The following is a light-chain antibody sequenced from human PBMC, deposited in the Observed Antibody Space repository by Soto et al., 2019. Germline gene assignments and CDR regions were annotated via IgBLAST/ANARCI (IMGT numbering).Light chain of an antibody. CDR1: SSNIGGNS. J-gene: IGLJ2*01. Sequence: QSVLTQPPSASGTPVQAIIISCSGSSSNIGGNSVNWYQQFPGTAPKRLIYSSDQRPSGVPDRFSGSKSGTSASLAISGLQSQDEADYYCAAWDDTLNGPIFGGGTKLTVL. CDR2: SSD. CDR3: AAWDDTLNGPI. V-gene: IGLV1-44*01.